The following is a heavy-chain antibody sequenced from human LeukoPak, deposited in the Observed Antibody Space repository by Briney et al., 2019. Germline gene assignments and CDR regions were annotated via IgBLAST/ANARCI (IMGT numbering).Heavy chain of an antibody. CDR1: GGSLSSTSYD. D-gene: IGHD3-16*01. J-gene: IGHJ4*02. V-gene: IGHV4-39*01. Sequence: SETLSLTCTVSGGSLSSTSYDCGWIRQPPGKGLEWSGSIYYSERISYNPSLKSRVTISVDTSKNQFSLKLSSVTAADTAVYYCARQGGGIDYWGQGTLVTVSS. CDR2: IYYSERI. CDR3: ARQGGGIDY.